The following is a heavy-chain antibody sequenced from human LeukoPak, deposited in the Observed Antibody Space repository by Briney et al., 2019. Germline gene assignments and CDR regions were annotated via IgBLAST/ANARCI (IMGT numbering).Heavy chain of an antibody. CDR1: GYTFTSYG. Sequence: ASVKVSCKASGYTFTSYGISWVRQAPGQGLEWMGWISAYNGNTNYAQKLQGRVTMTTDTSTSTAYMELRSLRSDDTAVYYCAREGSHYYDSSGEDAFDIWGQGTMVTVSS. CDR3: AREGSHYYDSSGEDAFDI. CDR2: ISAYNGNT. J-gene: IGHJ3*02. D-gene: IGHD3-22*01. V-gene: IGHV1-18*01.